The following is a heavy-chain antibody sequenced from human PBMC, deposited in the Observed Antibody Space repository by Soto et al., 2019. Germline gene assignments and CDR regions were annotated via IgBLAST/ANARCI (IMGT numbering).Heavy chain of an antibody. Sequence: SETLSLTCTVSGDSIRNYPWSWNRQPPGKGLGYIGYIFYSGSTTYNPSLKSRVAMSVDTSRNQFALKLRSVTAADTATYYCARVKRGYSYGSIIDFWGRGTLVT. V-gene: IGHV4-59*01. J-gene: IGHJ4*01. CDR2: IFYSGST. CDR1: GDSIRNYP. CDR3: ARVKRGYSYGSIIDF. D-gene: IGHD5-18*01.